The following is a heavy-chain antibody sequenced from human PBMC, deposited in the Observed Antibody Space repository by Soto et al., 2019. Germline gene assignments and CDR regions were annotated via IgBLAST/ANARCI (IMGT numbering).Heavy chain of an antibody. CDR3: TRHTSDRYGSEY. CDR2: IYAGDSET. V-gene: IGHV5-51*01. Sequence: ASQTISCKVSGYSCISYWIGWVRQMPGKGLELMGIIYAGDSETRYSPSFQGQVSISVDKSMSTAYLQWSSLKASDTAMYYCTRHTSDRYGSEYWGQGTLVTVSS. CDR1: GYSCISYW. J-gene: IGHJ4*02. D-gene: IGHD5-18*01.